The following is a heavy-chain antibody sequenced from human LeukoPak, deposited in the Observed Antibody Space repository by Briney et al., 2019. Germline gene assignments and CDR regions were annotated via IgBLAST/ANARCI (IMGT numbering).Heavy chain of an antibody. J-gene: IGHJ4*02. D-gene: IGHD1-26*01. CDR1: GFTFSSFS. V-gene: IGHV3-7*01. CDR3: ARFRATGADY. Sequence: GGSLRLSCAASGFTFSSFSMSWVRQAPGKGLEWVANIKQDVSQKYYVDSVQGRFTISRDNAKNSLYLQMNSLRAEDTAVYYCARFRATGADYWGQGTLVTVSS. CDR2: IKQDVSQK.